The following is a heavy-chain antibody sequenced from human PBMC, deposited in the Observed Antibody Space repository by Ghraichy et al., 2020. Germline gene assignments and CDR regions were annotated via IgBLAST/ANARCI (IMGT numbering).Heavy chain of an antibody. J-gene: IGHJ6*02. CDR1: GGSVSSGSYY. V-gene: IGHV4-61*01. CDR2: IYYSGST. CDR3: ARDEVHSNAALGYYYYGMYV. D-gene: IGHD7-27*01. Sequence: SQTLSLTCTVSGGSVSSGSYYWSWIRQPPGKGLEWIGYIYYSGSTNYNPSLKSRVTISVDTSKNQFSLKLSSVTAADTAVYYCARDEVHSNAALGYYYYGMYVWGQGTTVTVSS.